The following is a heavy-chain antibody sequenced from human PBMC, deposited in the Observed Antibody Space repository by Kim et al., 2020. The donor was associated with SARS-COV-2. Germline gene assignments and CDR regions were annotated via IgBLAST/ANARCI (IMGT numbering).Heavy chain of an antibody. D-gene: IGHD5-18*01. Sequence: KSRVTISVDTSKNQFSLKLSSVTAADTAVYYCAMLRGYSYGHVRSSFDYWGQGTLVTVSS. J-gene: IGHJ4*02. V-gene: IGHV4-34*01. CDR3: AMLRGYSYGHVRSSFDY.